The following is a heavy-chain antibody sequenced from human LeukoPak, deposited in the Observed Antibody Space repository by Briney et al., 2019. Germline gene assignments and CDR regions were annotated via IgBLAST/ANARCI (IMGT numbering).Heavy chain of an antibody. CDR2: INPNSGGT. Sequence: ASVKVSCKASGSTFTGYYMHWVRQAPGQGLEWMGWINPNSGGTNYSQKFQGRVTMTRDTSISTAYMELSRLRSDDTAVYYCARAPAMIVVVIGGHDFDYWGQGTLVTVSS. V-gene: IGHV1-2*02. D-gene: IGHD2-21*01. CDR1: GSTFTGYY. J-gene: IGHJ4*02. CDR3: ARAPAMIVVVIGGHDFDY.